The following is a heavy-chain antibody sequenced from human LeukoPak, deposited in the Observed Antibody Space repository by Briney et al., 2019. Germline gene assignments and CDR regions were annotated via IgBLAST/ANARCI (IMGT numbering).Heavy chain of an antibody. Sequence: KSSETLSLTCAVYGGSFSGYYWSWIRQPPGKGLEWIGEINHSGSTNYNPSLKSRVAISVDTSKNQFSLKLSSVTAADTAVYYCATPSSTWFDPWGQGTLVTVSS. CDR3: ATPSSTWFDP. J-gene: IGHJ5*02. V-gene: IGHV4-34*01. CDR1: GGSFSGYY. CDR2: INHSGST.